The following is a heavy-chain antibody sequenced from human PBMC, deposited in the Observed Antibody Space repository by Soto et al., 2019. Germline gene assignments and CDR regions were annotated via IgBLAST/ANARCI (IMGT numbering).Heavy chain of an antibody. CDR3: AHIGPDSSGWHTSY. D-gene: IGHD6-19*01. V-gene: IGHV2-5*02. Sequence: QITLKESGPTLVKPTQTLTLTCTFSGFSLSTSGVGVGWIRQPPGKALEWLALIYWDDDKRYSPSLKSRLTITKDTSKNPVVLTMTTMDPVDTATYYCAHIGPDSSGWHTSYWGQGTLVTVSS. J-gene: IGHJ4*02. CDR1: GFSLSTSGVG. CDR2: IYWDDDK.